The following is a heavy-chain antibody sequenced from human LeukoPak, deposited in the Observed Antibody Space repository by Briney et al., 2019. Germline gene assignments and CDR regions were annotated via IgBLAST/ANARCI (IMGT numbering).Heavy chain of an antibody. Sequence: SETLSLTCTVSGGSISSGGYYWSWIRQPPGKGLEWIGYIYYSGSTYYNPSLKSRVTISVDTSKNQFSLKLSSVTAADTAVYYCARGYCSSTSCRHTSAFDIWGQGTMVTVSS. D-gene: IGHD2-2*01. J-gene: IGHJ3*02. V-gene: IGHV4-61*08. CDR2: IYYSGST. CDR1: GGSISSGGYY. CDR3: ARGYCSSTSCRHTSAFDI.